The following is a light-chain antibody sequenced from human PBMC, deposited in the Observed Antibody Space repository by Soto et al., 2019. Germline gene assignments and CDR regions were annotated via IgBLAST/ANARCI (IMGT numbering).Light chain of an antibody. CDR3: QSYDSRLNGYV. Sequence: QSVLTQPPSVSGAPGQRVTIPCTGSSSNIGAGYDVHWYQQLPGTAPKLLIYGNSNRPSGVPDRFSGSKSGTSASLAITGLQAEDEADHYCQSYDSRLNGYVFGTGTKLTVL. V-gene: IGLV1-40*01. J-gene: IGLJ1*01. CDR1: SSNIGAGYD. CDR2: GNS.